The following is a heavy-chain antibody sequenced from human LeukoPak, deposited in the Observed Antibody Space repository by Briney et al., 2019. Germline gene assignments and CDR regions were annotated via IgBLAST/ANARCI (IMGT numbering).Heavy chain of an antibody. CDR3: ARESNWAYYFDY. CDR2: SSTYDGNT. D-gene: IGHD1-1*01. V-gene: IGHV1-18*01. J-gene: IGHJ4*02. Sequence: GASVKVSCKASVYTFSSYGIGWVRQAPGQGLEWMGWSSTYDGNTKYAENFRDRVTMTTDTSSSTAYMDLRSLRSDDTAVYFCARESNWAYYFDYWGQGTLLTVSS. CDR1: VYTFSSYG.